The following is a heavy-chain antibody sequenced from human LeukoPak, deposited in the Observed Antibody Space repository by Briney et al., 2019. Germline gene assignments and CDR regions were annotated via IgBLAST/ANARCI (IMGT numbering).Heavy chain of an antibody. CDR1: GGSVSSGNYY. CDR2: IYYSGDT. D-gene: IGHD3-22*01. J-gene: IGHJ4*02. Sequence: SETLSLTCTVSGGSVSSGNYYWSWIRQPPGKGLEWIGYIYYSGDTNYNPSLKGRVTISVDTSKNQFSLKLSSVTAADTAVYYCARDPSGYFNYWGQGTLVTVSS. CDR3: ARDPSGYFNY. V-gene: IGHV4-61*01.